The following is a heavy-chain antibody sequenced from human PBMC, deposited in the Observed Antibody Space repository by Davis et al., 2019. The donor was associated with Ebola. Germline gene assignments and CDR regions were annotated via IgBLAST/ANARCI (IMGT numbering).Heavy chain of an antibody. V-gene: IGHV3-30-3*01. CDR1: GFTFSNYA. D-gene: IGHD3-22*01. J-gene: IGHJ1*01. CDR3: ARDFPDTGGYYFGYFQH. CDR2: ISDDGNNK. Sequence: PGGSLRLSCAASGFTFSNYAMHWVRQAPGKGLEWLAVISDDGNNKNNADSVKGRFTISRDNSRKTLYLQMNSLRAEDTAVYYCARDFPDTGGYYFGYFQHWGQGTLVTVSS.